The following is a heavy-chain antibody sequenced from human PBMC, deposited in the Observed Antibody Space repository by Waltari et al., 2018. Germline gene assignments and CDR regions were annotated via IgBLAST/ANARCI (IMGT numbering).Heavy chain of an antibody. D-gene: IGHD3-3*01. V-gene: IGHV4-38-2*01. CDR1: GYSISSGYY. Sequence: QVQLQESGPGLVKPSETLSLTCAVSGYSISSGYYWGWIRQPPGQGLEWIGSIYHSGGTYYNPSLKSRVTISVDTSKNQFSLKLSSVTAADTAVYYCARRAYNLGFFDYWGQGTLVTVSS. J-gene: IGHJ4*02. CDR3: ARRAYNLGFFDY. CDR2: IYHSGGT.